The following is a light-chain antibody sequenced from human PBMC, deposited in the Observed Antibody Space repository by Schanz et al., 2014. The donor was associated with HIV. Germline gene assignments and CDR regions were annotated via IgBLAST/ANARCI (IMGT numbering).Light chain of an antibody. J-gene: IGKJ1*01. V-gene: IGKV3-20*01. CDR1: QSVSSSY. CDR3: QQFGISPPWT. CDR2: GAS. Sequence: EIVLTQSPGTLSLSPGERATLSCRASQSVSSSYLAWYQQKPGQAPRLLIYGASSRATGISDRFSGSGSGTDFTLTISGLEPEDFAVYYCQQFGISPPWTFGQGTKVEI.